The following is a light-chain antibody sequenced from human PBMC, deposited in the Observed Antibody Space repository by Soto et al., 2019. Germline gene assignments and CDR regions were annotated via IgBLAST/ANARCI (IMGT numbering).Light chain of an antibody. Sequence: AIRMTQSPSSLSASTGDTVTITCRASQDIGSVLAWYQQKPGTAPKVLISGASNLHGGVPSRFSGSGSRTDFTLTITHLQSEDFATYYCQQLRMYPSTFGGGTKVDIK. CDR3: QQLRMYPST. J-gene: IGKJ4*01. CDR2: GAS. CDR1: QDIGSV. V-gene: IGKV1-8*01.